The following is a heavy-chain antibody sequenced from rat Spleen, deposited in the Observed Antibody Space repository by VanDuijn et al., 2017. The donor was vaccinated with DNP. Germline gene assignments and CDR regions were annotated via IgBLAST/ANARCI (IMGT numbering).Heavy chain of an antibody. J-gene: IGHJ2*01. Sequence: EVQLVESGGGLVQPGRSLKLSCVASGFTFSNYYMAWVRQAPKKGLEWVATMSTSGSRTYYPESVKGRFTISRANAKSSLNLHMSSLKSEDTATYYWARQGYETDFDNWGQGVMVTVSS. D-gene: IGHD1-12*01. CDR2: MSTSGSRT. CDR1: GFTFSNYY. CDR3: ARQGYETDFDN. V-gene: IGHV5-25*01.